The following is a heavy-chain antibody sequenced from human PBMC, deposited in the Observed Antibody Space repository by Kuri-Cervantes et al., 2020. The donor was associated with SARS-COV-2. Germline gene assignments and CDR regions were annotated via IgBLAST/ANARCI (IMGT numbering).Heavy chain of an antibody. CDR2: IGSNGGST. CDR3: VKDNGYCSSTSCFDFDY. CDR1: GFTFSSYA. V-gene: IGHV3-64D*09. Sequence: GESLKISCSASGFTFSSYAMHWVRQAPGKGLEYVSAIGSNGGSTYYADSVKGRFTISGDNSKNTLYLQMSSLRAEDTAVYYCVKDNGYCSSTSCFDFDYWGQGTLVTVSS. J-gene: IGHJ4*02. D-gene: IGHD2-2*03.